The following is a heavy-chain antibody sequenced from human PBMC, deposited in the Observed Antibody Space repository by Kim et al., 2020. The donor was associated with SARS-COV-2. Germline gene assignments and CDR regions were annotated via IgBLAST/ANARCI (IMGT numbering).Heavy chain of an antibody. CDR3: ARDDVVVPAAMRRDYYGMDV. Sequence: ASVKVSCKASGYTFTSYGISWVRQAPGQGLEWMGWISAYNGNTNYAQKLQGRVTMTTDTSTSTAYMELRSLRSDDTAVYYCARDDVVVPAAMRRDYYGMDVWGQGTTVTVFS. CDR1: GYTFTSYG. CDR2: ISAYNGNT. J-gene: IGHJ6*02. D-gene: IGHD2-2*01. V-gene: IGHV1-18*04.